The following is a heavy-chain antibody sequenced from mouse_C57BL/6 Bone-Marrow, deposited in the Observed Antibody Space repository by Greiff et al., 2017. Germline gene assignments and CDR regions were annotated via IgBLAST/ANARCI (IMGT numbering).Heavy chain of an antibody. CDR1: GYTFTSYG. V-gene: IGHV1-81*01. CDR2: IYPRSGNT. Sequence: QVQLQQSGAELARPGASVKLSCKASGYTFTSYGISWVKQRTGQGLEWIGEIYPRSGNTYYNEKFNGKATLTADKSASTAYMELRSLTSENSAVYFGASLYYYGSSLYYFAYWDQGTTLTVSS. J-gene: IGHJ2*01. CDR3: ASLYYYGSSLYYFAY. D-gene: IGHD1-1*01.